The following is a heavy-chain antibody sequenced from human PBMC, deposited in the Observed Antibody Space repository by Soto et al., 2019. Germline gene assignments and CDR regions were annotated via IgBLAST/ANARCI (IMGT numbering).Heavy chain of an antibody. CDR3: TREHRSGPYYYSLDV. CDR2: ARNKANSYTT. J-gene: IGHJ6*02. D-gene: IGHD5-12*01. Sequence: EVQLVESGGGLVQPGGSLRLSCAASGFTFSDHFMDWVRQAPGKGLEWVGRARNKANSYTTEYAASVKGRFTISRDESKNSLYLQMNSLKTEDTAVYYCTREHRSGPYYYSLDVWGQGTTVTVSS. V-gene: IGHV3-72*01. CDR1: GFTFSDHF.